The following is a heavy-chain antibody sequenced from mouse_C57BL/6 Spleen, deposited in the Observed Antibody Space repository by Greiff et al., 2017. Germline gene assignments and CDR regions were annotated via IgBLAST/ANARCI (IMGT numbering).Heavy chain of an antibody. J-gene: IGHJ1*03. V-gene: IGHV1-81*01. CDR3: ARDSNGYFDV. Sequence: VMLVESGAELARPGASVKLSCKASGYTFTSYGISWVKQRTGQGLEWIGEIYPRSGNTYYNEKFKGKATLTADKSSSTAYMELRSLTSEDSAVYFCARDSNGYFDVWGTGTTVTVSS. CDR2: IYPRSGNT. D-gene: IGHD2-5*01. CDR1: GYTFTSYG.